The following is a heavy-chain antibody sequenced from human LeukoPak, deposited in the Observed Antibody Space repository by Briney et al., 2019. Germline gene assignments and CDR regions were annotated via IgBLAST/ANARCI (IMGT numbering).Heavy chain of an antibody. V-gene: IGHV3-7*03. Sequence: GGSLRLSCAASGFTFSSYWMSWVRQAPGKGLEWVANIKQDGSEKYYVDSVKGRFTISRDNAKNSLNLQMNSLRAEDTAVYYCASSLSSRAFDXXGXGTXVTVSS. J-gene: IGHJ3*02. CDR3: ASSLSSRAFDX. CDR1: GFTFSSYW. CDR2: IKQDGSEK. D-gene: IGHD3-16*02.